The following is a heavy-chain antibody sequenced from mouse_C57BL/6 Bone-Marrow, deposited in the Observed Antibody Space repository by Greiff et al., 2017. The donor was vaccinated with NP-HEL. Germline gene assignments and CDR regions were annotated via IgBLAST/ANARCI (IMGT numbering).Heavy chain of an antibody. CDR2: IDPSDSYT. J-gene: IGHJ4*01. CDR1: GYTFTSYW. CDR3: ARSRGSGYFMDY. Sequence: VQLQQPGAELVMPGASVKLSCKASGYTFTSYWMHWVKQRPGQGLEWIGEIDPSDSYTNYNQKFKGKSTLTVDKSSSTAYMQLSSLTSEDSAVYYCARSRGSGYFMDYWGQGTSVTVSS. D-gene: IGHD3-2*02. V-gene: IGHV1-69*01.